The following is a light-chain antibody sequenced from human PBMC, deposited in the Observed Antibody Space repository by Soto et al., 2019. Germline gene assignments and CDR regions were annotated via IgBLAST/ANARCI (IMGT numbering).Light chain of an antibody. CDR2: KVS. CDR1: QGLVYSDGNTY. J-gene: IGKJ5*01. Sequence: VAMTQSPLSLPVTLGQPASISCRSRQGLVYSDGNTYLNWFHQRPGQSPRRXXYKVSNRDSGVPDRFSGIGSGTDFTLKISRVEAEDVGVYDGMQGTHWPPTFCQGTRLEIK. V-gene: IGKV2-30*01. CDR3: MQGTHWPPT.